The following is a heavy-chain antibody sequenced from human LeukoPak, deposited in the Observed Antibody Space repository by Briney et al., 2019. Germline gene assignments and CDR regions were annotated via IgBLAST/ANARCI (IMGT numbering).Heavy chain of an antibody. CDR1: GFTFSSYA. V-gene: IGHV3-23*01. CDR3: AKDSLVGGWLVGYSFDS. D-gene: IGHD6-19*01. J-gene: IGHJ4*02. Sequence: GGSLRLSCAASGFTFSSYAMSWVRQAPGKGLEWVSAISGSGGSTYYADSVKGRFTISRDNSKNTLFLQMNSLRAEDTAVYYCAKDSLVGGWLVGYSFDSWGQGTLVTVSS. CDR2: ISGSGGST.